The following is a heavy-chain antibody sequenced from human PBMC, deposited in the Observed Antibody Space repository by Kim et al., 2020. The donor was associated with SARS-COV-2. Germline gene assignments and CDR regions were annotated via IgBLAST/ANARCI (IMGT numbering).Heavy chain of an antibody. Sequence: RYSPSLKSRLTITKDTSKNQVVLTITNMDPVDTATYYCAHMVGSRALFTHWGQGTLVTVSS. V-gene: IGHV2-5*01. D-gene: IGHD2-15*01. CDR3: AHMVGSRALFTH. J-gene: IGHJ1*01.